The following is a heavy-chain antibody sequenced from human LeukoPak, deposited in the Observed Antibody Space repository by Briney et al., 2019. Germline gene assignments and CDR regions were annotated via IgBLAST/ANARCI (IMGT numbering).Heavy chain of an antibody. V-gene: IGHV4-34*01. CDR1: GGSFSGYY. CDR3: ARGRGKYQLPMVDY. CDR2: INHSGST. Sequence: PSETLSLTCAVYGGSFSGYYWSWIRQPPGKGLEWIGEINHSGSTNYNPSLKSRVTISVVTSKNQFSLKLSSVTAADTAVYYCARGRGKYQLPMVDYWGQGTLVTVSS. D-gene: IGHD2-2*01. J-gene: IGHJ4*02.